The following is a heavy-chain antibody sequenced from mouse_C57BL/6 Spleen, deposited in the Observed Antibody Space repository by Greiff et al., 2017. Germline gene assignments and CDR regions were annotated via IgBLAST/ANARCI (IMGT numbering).Heavy chain of an antibody. J-gene: IGHJ2*01. Sequence: VKLMESGPELVKPGASVKISCKASGYAFSSSWLNWVKQRPGKGLEWIGRIYPGDGDTNYNGKFKGKATLTADKSSSTAYMQLSSLTSEDSAVYFCARSYGSLYYFDYWGQGTTLTVSS. V-gene: IGHV1-82*01. D-gene: IGHD1-1*01. CDR2: IYPGDGDT. CDR3: ARSYGSLYYFDY. CDR1: GYAFSSSW.